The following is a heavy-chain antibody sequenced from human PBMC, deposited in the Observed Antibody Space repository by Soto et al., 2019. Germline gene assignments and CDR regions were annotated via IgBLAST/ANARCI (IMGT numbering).Heavy chain of an antibody. V-gene: IGHV4-59*08. Sequence: QVQLQESGPGLMKPSETLSLTCTVSGGSMISYYWSWIRQPPGKGLEWIGYIYYTGSTKYNPSLRSRVSISIDTSKNQFYLKLTSVTAADTAVYYCARRGSHLDYWGQGTLVTVSS. CDR3: ARRGSHLDY. CDR1: GGSMISYY. CDR2: IYYTGST. D-gene: IGHD6-13*01. J-gene: IGHJ4*02.